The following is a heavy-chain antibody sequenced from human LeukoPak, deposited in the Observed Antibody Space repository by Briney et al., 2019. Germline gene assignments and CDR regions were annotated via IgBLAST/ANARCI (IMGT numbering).Heavy chain of an antibody. Sequence: GGSLRLSCAASGFTFSHYWMHWVRQVPGKGLVWVSRINNDGSSTTYADSVKGRFTISRDNAKNTQYLQMNSLRAEDTAVYYCVRERSGWLFDYWGQGTLVTVSS. V-gene: IGHV3-74*01. CDR1: GFTFSHYW. CDR3: VRERSGWLFDY. J-gene: IGHJ4*02. CDR2: INNDGSST. D-gene: IGHD6-19*01.